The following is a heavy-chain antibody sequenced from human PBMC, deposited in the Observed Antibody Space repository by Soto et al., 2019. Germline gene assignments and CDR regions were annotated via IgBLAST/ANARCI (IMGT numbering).Heavy chain of an antibody. CDR2: TYDSGST. CDR1: GGSISGGGYY. V-gene: IGHV4-30-4*01. Sequence: QVQLQESGPGLVKPSETLSLTCTVSGGSISGGGYYWSLIRQPPGKGLEWIGYTYDSGSTYYNPSLKSRISISVDTSKNQFSLRLTSVTAADTAVYYCAREIIPLTTDWYFDLWGRGTLVTVSS. CDR3: AREIIPLTTDWYFDL. J-gene: IGHJ2*01. D-gene: IGHD4-17*01.